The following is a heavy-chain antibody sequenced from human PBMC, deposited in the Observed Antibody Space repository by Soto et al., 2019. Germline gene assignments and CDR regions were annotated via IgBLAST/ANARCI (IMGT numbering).Heavy chain of an antibody. CDR2: ILYSETT. D-gene: IGHD2-21*01. CDR1: GGSISSGDYY. Sequence: TVSGGSISSGDYYWSWIRQPPGKGLEWIGYILYSETTNYNPSLESRLTISVDTSENQVSLRLTSVTASDTAVYYCARTDWHTYRQLDYCGQGTLVTVSS. V-gene: IGHV4-30-4*01. CDR3: ARTDWHTYRQLDY. J-gene: IGHJ4*02.